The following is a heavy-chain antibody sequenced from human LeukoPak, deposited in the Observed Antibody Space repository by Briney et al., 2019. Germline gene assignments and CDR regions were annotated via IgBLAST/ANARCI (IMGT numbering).Heavy chain of an antibody. CDR1: GFTFSSYG. V-gene: IGHV3-30*03. CDR2: ISYDGSNK. CDR3: ATYDFSGGDY. J-gene: IGHJ4*02. D-gene: IGHD3-3*01. Sequence: RSLRLSCAASGFTFSSYGMHWVRQAPGKGLEWVAVISYDGSNKYYADSVKGRFTISRDNSKNTLYLQMNSLRAEDTAVYYCATYDFSGGDYWGQGTLVTVSS.